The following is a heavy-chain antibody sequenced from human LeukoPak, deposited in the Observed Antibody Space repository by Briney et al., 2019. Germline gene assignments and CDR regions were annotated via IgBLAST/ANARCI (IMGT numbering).Heavy chain of an antibody. CDR3: ARAPATEYSTSWFFDY. CDR2: INPNSGGT. Sequence: ASVKVSCKASGYTFTGYYMHWVRQAPGQGLEWMGWINPNSGGTNYAQKFQGRVTMTRDTSISTAYMELSRLRSDDTAVYYCARAPATEYSTSWFFDYWGQGTLVTVSS. D-gene: IGHD6-13*01. CDR1: GYTFTGYY. J-gene: IGHJ4*02. V-gene: IGHV1-2*02.